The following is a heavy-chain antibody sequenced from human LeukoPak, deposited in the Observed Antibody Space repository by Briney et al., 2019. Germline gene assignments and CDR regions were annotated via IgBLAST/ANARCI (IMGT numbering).Heavy chain of an antibody. V-gene: IGHV4-39*07. D-gene: IGHD6-19*01. J-gene: IGHJ1*01. Sequence: SETLSLTCTVSGGSISSSSYYWGWIRQPPGKGLEWIGSIYYSGSTYYNPSLKSRVTISVDTSKNQFSLKLSSVTAADTAVYYCARDFIVAPRGLVIEYFQHWGQGTLVTVSS. CDR2: IYYSGST. CDR3: ARDFIVAPRGLVIEYFQH. CDR1: GGSISSSSYY.